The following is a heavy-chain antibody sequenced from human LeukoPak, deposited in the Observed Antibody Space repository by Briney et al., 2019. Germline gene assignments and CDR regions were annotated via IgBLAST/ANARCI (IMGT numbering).Heavy chain of an antibody. V-gene: IGHV3-23*01. J-gene: IGHJ3*02. CDR1: GFTFSSYG. CDR3: AKAQYYYDSSGYYGGGDAFDI. CDR2: ISGSGGST. D-gene: IGHD3-22*01. Sequence: GGSLRLSCAASGFTFSSYGMRWVRQAPGKGLEWVSAISGSGGSTYYADSVKGRFTISRDNSKNTLYLQMNSLRAEDTAVYYCAKAQYYYDSSGYYGGGDAFDIWGQGTMVTVSS.